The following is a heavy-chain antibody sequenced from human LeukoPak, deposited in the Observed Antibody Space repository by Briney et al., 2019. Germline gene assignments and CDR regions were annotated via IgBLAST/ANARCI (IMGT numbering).Heavy chain of an antibody. Sequence: GGSLRLSCAASGFTFSSYAMSWVRQAPGKGLEWVSSISGSSGTIDYADSVKGRFIISRDNSKNAQYLQMNSLRPEDTAVYYSAKGRQLLDPWGQGTLVTVSS. CDR2: ISGSSGTI. V-gene: IGHV3-23*01. J-gene: IGHJ5*02. D-gene: IGHD1-1*01. CDR3: AKGRQLLDP. CDR1: GFTFSSYA.